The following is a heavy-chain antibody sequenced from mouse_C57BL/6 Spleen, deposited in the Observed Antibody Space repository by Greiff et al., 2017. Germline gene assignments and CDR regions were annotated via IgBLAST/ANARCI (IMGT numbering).Heavy chain of an antibody. CDR2: ISYSGST. V-gene: IGHV3-1*01. J-gene: IGHJ2*01. CDR1: GYSITSGYD. CDR3: ARGLGWGYFDY. D-gene: IGHD4-1*01. Sequence: QLQQSGPGMVKPSQSLSLTCTVTGYSITSGYDWHWIRHFPGNKLEWMGYISYSGSTNYNPSLKSRISITHDTSKNHFFLKLNSVTTEDTATYYCARGLGWGYFDYWGQGTTLTVSS.